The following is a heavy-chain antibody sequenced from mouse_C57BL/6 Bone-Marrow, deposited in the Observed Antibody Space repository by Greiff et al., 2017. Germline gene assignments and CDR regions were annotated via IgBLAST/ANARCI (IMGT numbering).Heavy chain of an antibody. CDR1: GYTFTDYY. D-gene: IGHD4-1*01. Sequence: QVQLKQSGAELVRPGASVTLSCKASGYTFTDYYINWVKQRPGQGLEWIARIYPGSGNTYYNEKFKGKATLTAEKSSSTAYMQLSSLTSEDSAVYFCARSSAGTLLFDYWGQGTTLTVSS. CDR2: IYPGSGNT. V-gene: IGHV1-76*01. J-gene: IGHJ2*01. CDR3: ARSSAGTLLFDY.